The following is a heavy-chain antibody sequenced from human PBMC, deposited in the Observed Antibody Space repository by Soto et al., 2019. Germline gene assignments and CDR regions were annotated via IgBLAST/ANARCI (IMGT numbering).Heavy chain of an antibody. J-gene: IGHJ4*02. D-gene: IGHD4-17*01. CDR1: GFTFSSYW. V-gene: IGHV3-7*05. CDR2: IKQDGSEK. CDR3: ARVAIDYGGPLDY. Sequence: EVQLVESGGGLVQPGGSLRLSCAASGFTFSSYWMSWVRQAPGKGLEWVANIKQDGSEKYYVDSVKGRFTISRDNAKNSLYLQMNRLRAEDTAVYYCARVAIDYGGPLDYWGQGTLVTVSS.